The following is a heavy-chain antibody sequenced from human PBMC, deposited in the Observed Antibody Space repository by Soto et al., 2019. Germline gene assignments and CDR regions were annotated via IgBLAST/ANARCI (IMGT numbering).Heavy chain of an antibody. CDR2: IYYSGST. CDR1: GGSISSSSYY. J-gene: IGHJ6*03. Sequence: SETLSLTCTVSGGSISSSSYYWGWIRQPPGKGLEWIGSIYYSGSTYYNPSLKSRVTISVDTSKNQFSLKLSSVTAADTAVYYCARHLASSSSHSAGYRYYYYMDVWGKGTTVTVSS. V-gene: IGHV4-39*01. D-gene: IGHD6-6*01. CDR3: ARHLASSSSHSAGYRYYYYMDV.